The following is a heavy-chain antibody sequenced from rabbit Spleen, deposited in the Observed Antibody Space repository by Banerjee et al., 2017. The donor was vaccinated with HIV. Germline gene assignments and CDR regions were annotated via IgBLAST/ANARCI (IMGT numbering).Heavy chain of an antibody. J-gene: IGHJ3*01. Sequence: QEQLVESGGGLVQPGGSLKLSCKASGFDFSSDYWICWVRQAPGKGLEWVACAYAGSSGSTYSATWAKGRFTISKTSSTTVTLQMTSLTAADTATYFCARDAGTSFSTYGMDLWGQGTLVTVS. CDR2: AYAGSSGST. V-gene: IGHV1S45*01. D-gene: IGHD8-1*01. CDR1: GFDFSSDYW. CDR3: ARDAGTSFSTYGMDL.